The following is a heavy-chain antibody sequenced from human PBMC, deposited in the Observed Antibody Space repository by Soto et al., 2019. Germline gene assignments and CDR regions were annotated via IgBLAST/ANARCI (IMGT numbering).Heavy chain of an antibody. J-gene: IGHJ4*02. CDR3: ARVDCSGGSCYLKNFDY. V-gene: IGHV3-21*01. D-gene: IGHD2-15*01. CDR2: ISSSSSYI. CDR1: GFTFSSYS. Sequence: EVQLVESGGGPVKRGGSLRLSCAASGFTFSSYSMNWVRQAPGKGLEWVSSISSSSSYIYYADSVKGRFTISRDNAKNSLYLQMNSLRAEDTAVYYCARVDCSGGSCYLKNFDYWGQGTLVTVSS.